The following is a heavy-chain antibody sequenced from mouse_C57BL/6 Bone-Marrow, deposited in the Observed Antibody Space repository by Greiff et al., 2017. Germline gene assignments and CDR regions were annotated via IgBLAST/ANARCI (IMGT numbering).Heavy chain of an antibody. CDR2: INPSSGYT. CDR1: GYTFTSYT. CDR3: ARKGIDYGNYNYAMDY. D-gene: IGHD2-1*01. Sequence: QVQLQQSGAELARPGASVKMSCKASGYTFTSYTMHWVKQRPGQGLEWIGYINPSSGYTKYNQKFKDKATLTADKSSSTAYMQLSSLTSEDSAVXYCARKGIDYGNYNYAMDYWGQGTSVTVSS. V-gene: IGHV1-4*01. J-gene: IGHJ4*01.